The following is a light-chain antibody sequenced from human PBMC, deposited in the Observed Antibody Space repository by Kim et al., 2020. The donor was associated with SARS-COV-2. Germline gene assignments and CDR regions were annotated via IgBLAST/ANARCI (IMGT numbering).Light chain of an antibody. CDR2: DVN. CDR1: ISNIGSYNY. Sequence: GQSITISCTGTISNIGSYNYVSWHQQHPGKAPKLMIYDVNKRPSGISSRFSGSKSGSTVSLTISGLQSEDEADYYCSSFTTRSTLVFGGGTQLTVL. CDR3: SSFTTRSTLV. V-gene: IGLV2-14*03. J-gene: IGLJ3*02.